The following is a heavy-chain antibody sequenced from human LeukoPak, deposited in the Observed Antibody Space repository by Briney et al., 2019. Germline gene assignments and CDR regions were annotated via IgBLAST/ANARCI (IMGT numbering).Heavy chain of an antibody. Sequence: ASVKVSCKVSGYTLTELSMHWVRQAPGKGLEWMGGFDPEDGETIYAQKFQGRVTMTEDTSTDTAYMELSSLRSEDTAVYYCATQSYDPASYWYFDLWGRGTLVTVSS. J-gene: IGHJ2*01. CDR3: ATQSYDPASYWYFDL. V-gene: IGHV1-24*01. D-gene: IGHD5-12*01. CDR2: FDPEDGET. CDR1: GYTLTELS.